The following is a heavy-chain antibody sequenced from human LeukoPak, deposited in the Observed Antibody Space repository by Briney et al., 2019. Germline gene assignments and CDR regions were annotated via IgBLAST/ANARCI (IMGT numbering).Heavy chain of an antibody. CDR1: GGSISNYY. V-gene: IGHV4-59*01. Sequence: SETLSLTCTVSGGSISNYYWSWIRQPPGKGLEWIGYIYYSGSTNYNPSLKSRVTISVDTSKNQFSLKLRSVTAADTAVYYCARGPELLSIGNAFDIWGQGTMVTVSS. D-gene: IGHD1-26*01. J-gene: IGHJ3*02. CDR2: IYYSGST. CDR3: ARGPELLSIGNAFDI.